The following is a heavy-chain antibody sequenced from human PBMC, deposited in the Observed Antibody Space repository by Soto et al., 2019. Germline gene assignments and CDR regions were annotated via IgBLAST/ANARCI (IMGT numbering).Heavy chain of an antibody. Sequence: QVRLQESGPGLVKPSGTLSLTCLVSGGSMSSPNWWSWVRQAPGKGLEWIAEMHHSGATNYNPSLKSRVIISIDQSKNQFPLNLSSVTAADTAVYYCATGSLYYYGSGGMWDSWGRGALVTVSS. CDR2: MHHSGAT. CDR3: ATGSLYYYGSGGMWDS. CDR1: GGSMSSPNW. D-gene: IGHD3-10*01. V-gene: IGHV4-4*02. J-gene: IGHJ4*02.